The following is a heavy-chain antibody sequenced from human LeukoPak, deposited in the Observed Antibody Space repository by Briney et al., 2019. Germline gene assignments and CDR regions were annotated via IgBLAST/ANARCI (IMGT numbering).Heavy chain of an antibody. Sequence: KSSETLSLTCTVSGGSISSYYWSWIRQPAGKGLEWIGRIYTSGSTNYNPSLKSRVTMSVDTSKNQFSLKLSSVTAADTAVYYCARHGPRLSPDYYFDYWGQGTLVTVSS. CDR2: IYTSGST. CDR3: ARHGPRLSPDYYFDY. CDR1: GGSISSYY. V-gene: IGHV4-4*07. J-gene: IGHJ4*02. D-gene: IGHD3-16*01.